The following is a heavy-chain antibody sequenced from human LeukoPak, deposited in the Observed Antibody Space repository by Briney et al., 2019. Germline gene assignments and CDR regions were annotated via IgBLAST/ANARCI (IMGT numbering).Heavy chain of an antibody. CDR3: VRLGRNSDPSGFYYYYDY. CDR2: ISVRSNYI. CDR1: GYTFSSFS. D-gene: IGHD3-22*01. V-gene: IGHV3-21*01. J-gene: IGHJ4*02. Sequence: PGGSLRLSCAASGYTFSSFSINWVRRAPGKGLEWVSSISVRSNYIYYADSVRGRFSISRDDARDSLYLQMNSLRAEDTAVYYCVRLGRNSDPSGFYYYYDYWGQGTLVTVSS.